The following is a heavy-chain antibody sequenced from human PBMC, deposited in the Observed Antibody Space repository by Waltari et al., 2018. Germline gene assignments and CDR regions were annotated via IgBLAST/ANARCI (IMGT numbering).Heavy chain of an antibody. V-gene: IGHV3-21*01. D-gene: IGHD6-6*01. CDR3: ARGLQSSLRSEYGY. CDR1: GFTFSSYS. CDR2: ISSSSSYI. J-gene: IGHJ4*02. Sequence: EVQLVESGGGLVKPGGSLRLSCAASGFTFSSYSMTWVRQAPGKGLEWVSSISSSSSYIYYADSVKGRFTISRDNAKNSLYLQMNSLRAEDTAVYYCARGLQSSLRSEYGYWGQGTLVTVSS.